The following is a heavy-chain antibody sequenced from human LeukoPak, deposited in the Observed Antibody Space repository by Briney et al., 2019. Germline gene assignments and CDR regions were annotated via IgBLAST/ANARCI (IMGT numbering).Heavy chain of an antibody. V-gene: IGHV3-48*03. D-gene: IGHD3-10*01. Sequence: PGGSLRLSCAASGFTFSSYEMNWFRQAPGKGLEWVSYISSSGSTIYYADSVKGRFTISRDNAKNSLYLQMNSLRAEDTAVYYCARSVYGSGSYFDYWGQGTLVTVSS. CDR1: GFTFSSYE. CDR3: ARSVYGSGSYFDY. J-gene: IGHJ4*02. CDR2: ISSSGSTI.